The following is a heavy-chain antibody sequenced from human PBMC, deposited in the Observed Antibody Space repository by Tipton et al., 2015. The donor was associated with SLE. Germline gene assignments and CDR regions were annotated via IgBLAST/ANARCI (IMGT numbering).Heavy chain of an antibody. V-gene: IGHV4-34*01. CDR1: GGSFSGYY. CDR2: INHSGST. CDR3: ARSQQLSYMDV. D-gene: IGHD6-13*01. Sequence: GLVKPPETLSLTCAVYGGSFSGYYWSWIRQPPGKGLEWIGEINHSGSTNYNPSLKSRVTISVDTSKNQFSLKLSSVTAADTAVYYCARSQQLSYMDVWGKGTTVTVSS. J-gene: IGHJ6*03.